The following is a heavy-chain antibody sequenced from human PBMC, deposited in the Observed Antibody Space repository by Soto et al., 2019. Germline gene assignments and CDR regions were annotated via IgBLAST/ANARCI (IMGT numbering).Heavy chain of an antibody. D-gene: IGHD1-26*01. CDR3: ARDAKSVETTGGFDY. CDR1: GFIFSSYG. CDR2: IWFDGSNK. J-gene: IGHJ4*02. V-gene: IGHV3-33*01. Sequence: QVQLVDSVGGVVQPGRSLRLSCAASGFIFSSYGMHWVRQAPGKGLEWVAGIWFDGSNKYYADSVKGRFTISRDNSRNTLYLQMNGLRAEDTAVYYCARDAKSVETTGGFDYWGQGTLVTVSS.